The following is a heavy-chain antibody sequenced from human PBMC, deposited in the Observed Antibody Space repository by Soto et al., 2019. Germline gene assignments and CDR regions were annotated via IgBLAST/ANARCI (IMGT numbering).Heavy chain of an antibody. Sequence: EVQLVESGGGLVKPGGSRRLSCVASGFTFSGYSINWVRQAPGKGLEWVSYISGPSVYIYYADSVKGRFTISRDNAKSAVYLQMNSLRAEDTAVYYCARGFRNGFNVWGQGTTVSVSS. J-gene: IGHJ6*02. CDR2: ISGPSVYI. D-gene: IGHD2-8*01. V-gene: IGHV3-21*01. CDR3: ARGFRNGFNV. CDR1: GFTFSGYS.